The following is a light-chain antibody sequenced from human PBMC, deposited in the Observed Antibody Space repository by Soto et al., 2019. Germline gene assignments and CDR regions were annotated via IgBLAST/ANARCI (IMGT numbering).Light chain of an antibody. J-gene: IGKJ4*01. CDR3: QQSYSNPLT. Sequence: DIQMPTSPSSLSASVGDIVTITCRASQSISSYLIWYQHKPGEAPKLLIYGASSLYSGVPSRFSGSGSGTEFTLTINSLQPADFAPYDCQQSYSNPLTFGGGTKVEIK. CDR2: GAS. CDR1: QSISSY. V-gene: IGKV1-39*01.